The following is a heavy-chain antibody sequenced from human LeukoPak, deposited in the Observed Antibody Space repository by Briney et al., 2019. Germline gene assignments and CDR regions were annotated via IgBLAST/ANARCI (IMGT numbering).Heavy chain of an antibody. Sequence: GGSLRLSCAASGFTFSNYWMSWVRQAPGKGLEWVAHINQDGSEKYYVDSVRGRFTISRDNAENSLYLQMNSLRAEDTAVYYCARVRARYFDWSDLDYWGQGTLVTVSS. CDR1: GFTFSNYW. D-gene: IGHD3-9*01. J-gene: IGHJ4*02. CDR2: INQDGSEK. V-gene: IGHV3-7*03. CDR3: ARVRARYFDWSDLDY.